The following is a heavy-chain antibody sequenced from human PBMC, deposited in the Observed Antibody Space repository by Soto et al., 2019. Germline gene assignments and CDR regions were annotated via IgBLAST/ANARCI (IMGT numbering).Heavy chain of an antibody. CDR2: ISGSGGST. V-gene: IGHV3-23*01. Sequence: HPVGSLRLSCAASGFTFSSYAMSWVRQAPGKGLEWVSAISGSGGSTYYADSVKGRFTISRDNSKNTLYLQMNSLRAEDTAVYYCAKVLRCSSTSCYRRYYGMDVWGQGTTVTVCS. CDR1: GFTFSSYA. D-gene: IGHD2-2*01. CDR3: AKVLRCSSTSCYRRYYGMDV. J-gene: IGHJ6*02.